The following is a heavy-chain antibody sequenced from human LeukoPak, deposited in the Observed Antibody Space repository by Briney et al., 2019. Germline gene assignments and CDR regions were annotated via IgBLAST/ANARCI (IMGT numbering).Heavy chain of an antibody. V-gene: IGHV1-3*02. CDR1: GYTFTSYA. Sequence: ASVKVSCKASGYTFTSYAMHWVRQAPGQRLEWMGWSNAGNGNTKYSQEFQGRVTITRDTSASTAYMELSSLRSEDMAVYYCAREPPGIAVEAAFDIWGQGTMVTVSS. CDR2: SNAGNGNT. CDR3: AREPPGIAVEAAFDI. J-gene: IGHJ3*02. D-gene: IGHD6-19*01.